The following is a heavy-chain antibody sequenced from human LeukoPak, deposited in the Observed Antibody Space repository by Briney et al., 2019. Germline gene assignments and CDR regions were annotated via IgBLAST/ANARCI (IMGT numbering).Heavy chain of an antibody. Sequence: GGSLRLSCAASGFTFNDYGMSWVRQAPGKGLEWVSGINWNGGRTGYADSMKGRFIISRDNSKNTLYLQMNSLRAEDTAVYYCVRDPGGFIAAAGYFDYWGQGTLVTVSS. CDR3: VRDPGGFIAAAGYFDY. J-gene: IGHJ4*02. D-gene: IGHD6-13*01. V-gene: IGHV3-20*04. CDR1: GFTFNDYG. CDR2: INWNGGRT.